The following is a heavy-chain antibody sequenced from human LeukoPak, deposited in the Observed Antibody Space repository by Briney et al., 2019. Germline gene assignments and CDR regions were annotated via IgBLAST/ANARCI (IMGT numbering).Heavy chain of an antibody. CDR2: TSGSGGSR. D-gene: IGHD3-10*01. CDR3: AREVRYPLGWYFDY. Sequence: GGSLRLSCAAFDFTFSNYAISWVRQSPGKGLEWVPGTSGSGGSRYYPDSVKGRFTISRDNAKNSLYLQMNSLRAEDTAVYYCAREVRYPLGWYFDYWGQGTLVTVSS. V-gene: IGHV3-23*01. CDR1: DFTFSNYA. J-gene: IGHJ4*02.